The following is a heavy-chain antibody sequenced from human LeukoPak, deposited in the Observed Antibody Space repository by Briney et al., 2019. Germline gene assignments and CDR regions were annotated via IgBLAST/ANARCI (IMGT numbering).Heavy chain of an antibody. J-gene: IGHJ4*02. CDR2: ISSSSSTI. D-gene: IGHD4-17*01. Sequence: GGSLRLSCAASGFTFSSYSMNWVRQAPGKGLEWVSYISSSSSTIYYADSVKGRFTISRDNAKNSLYLQMNSLRDEDTAVYYCARAYDYGDSSFRATFDYWGQGTLVTVSS. V-gene: IGHV3-48*02. CDR3: ARAYDYGDSSFRATFDY. CDR1: GFTFSSYS.